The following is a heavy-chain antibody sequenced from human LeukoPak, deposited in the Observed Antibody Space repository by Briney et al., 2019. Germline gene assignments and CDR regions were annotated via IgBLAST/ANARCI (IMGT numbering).Heavy chain of an antibody. CDR1: GFTFSSYA. CDR2: ISGSGGST. CDR3: AKDISVPAAIPGDY. D-gene: IGHD2-2*02. V-gene: IGHV3-23*01. Sequence: LTGGSLRLSCAASGFTFSSYAMSWVRQAPGKGLEWVSAISGSGGSTYYADSVKGRFTISRDNSKNTLYLQMNSLRAEDTAVYYCAKDISVPAAIPGDYWGQGTLVTVSS. J-gene: IGHJ4*02.